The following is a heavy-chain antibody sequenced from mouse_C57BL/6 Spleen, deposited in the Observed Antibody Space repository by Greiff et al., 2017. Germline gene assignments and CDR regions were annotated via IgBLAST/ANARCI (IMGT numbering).Heavy chain of an antibody. CDR2: IYPGSGST. CDR3: AGGSSPYFDY. J-gene: IGHJ2*01. CDR1: GYTFTSYW. Sequence: QVHVKQPGAELVKPGASVKMSCKASGYTFTSYWITWVKQRPGQGLEWIGDIYPGSGSTNYNEKFKSKATLTVDTSSSAAYMQLSSLTSEDSAVYYCAGGSSPYFDYWGQGTTLTVSS. D-gene: IGHD1-1*01. V-gene: IGHV1-55*01.